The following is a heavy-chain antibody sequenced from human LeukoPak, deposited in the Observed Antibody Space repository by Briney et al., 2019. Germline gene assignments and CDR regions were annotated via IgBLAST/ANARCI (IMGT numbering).Heavy chain of an antibody. CDR3: ARGGGYDYLDY. J-gene: IGHJ4*02. D-gene: IGHD5-12*01. CDR2: IWYDGSNK. V-gene: IGHV3-33*01. Sequence: PGGSLTLSCAASGFTFSSYGMHWVRQAPGKGLEGVAVIWYDGSNKYYADSVKGRFTISRDNSKNTLYLQMNSLRAEDTAVYYCARGGGYDYLDYWGQGTLVTVSS. CDR1: GFTFSSYG.